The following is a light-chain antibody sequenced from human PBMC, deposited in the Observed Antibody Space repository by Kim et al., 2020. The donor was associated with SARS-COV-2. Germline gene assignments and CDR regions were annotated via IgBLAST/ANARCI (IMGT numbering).Light chain of an antibody. Sequence: GDRVIITCWDSQDIRSYLAWYQQKPGKAPKLLIYTTSTLQNGVPSRFSGSGSGSDFTLTISSLQPEDFATYYCQQLHTYPYTFGQGTKLEI. CDR1: QDIRSY. CDR2: TTS. CDR3: QQLHTYPYT. J-gene: IGKJ2*01. V-gene: IGKV1-9*01.